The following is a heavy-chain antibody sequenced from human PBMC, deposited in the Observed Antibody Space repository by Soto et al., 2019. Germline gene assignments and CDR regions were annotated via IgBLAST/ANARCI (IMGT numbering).Heavy chain of an antibody. J-gene: IGHJ6*02. CDR3: AREGKRYCSSTSCYIPYYYGMDV. CDR1: GFTFSSYA. V-gene: IGHV3-23*01. CDR2: ISGSGVST. Sequence: EVQLLESGGGLVQPGGSLRLSCAASGFTFSSYAMSWVRQAPGKGLEWVSGISGSGVSTYHADSVKGRFTISRDNSKNTLYLQMNSLRAEDTAVYYCAREGKRYCSSTSCYIPYYYGMDVWGQGTTVTVSS. D-gene: IGHD2-2*02.